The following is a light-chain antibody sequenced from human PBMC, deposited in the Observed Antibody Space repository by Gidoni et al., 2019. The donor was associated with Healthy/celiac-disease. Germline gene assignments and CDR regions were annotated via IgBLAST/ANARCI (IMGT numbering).Light chain of an antibody. J-gene: IGKJ2*01. CDR2: WAS. V-gene: IGKV4-1*01. Sequence: DIVMTQSPDSLAVSLGERATINCKSSQSVLYSSNNKNYLAWYQQKPGQPPKLLIYWASTRESGVPDRFSGSGSGTDFTLTISSLQAEDVAVYYCQQYYSTPRATMYTFGQGTKLEIK. CDR3: QQYYSTPRATMYT. CDR1: QSVLYSSNNKNY.